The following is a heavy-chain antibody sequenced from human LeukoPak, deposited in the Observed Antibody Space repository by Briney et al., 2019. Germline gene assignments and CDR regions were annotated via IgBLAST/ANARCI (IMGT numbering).Heavy chain of an antibody. V-gene: IGHV4-34*01. CDR3: ARGYANFDY. D-gene: IGHD2-8*01. CDR1: GGSFSGYY. J-gene: IGHJ4*02. CDR2: INHSGST. Sequence: PSETLSLTCAVYGGSFSGYYWSWIRQPPGKGLEWIGEINHSGSTNYNPSLKSRVTISVDTSKNQFSQKLSSVTAADTAVYYCARGYANFDYWGQGTLVTVSS.